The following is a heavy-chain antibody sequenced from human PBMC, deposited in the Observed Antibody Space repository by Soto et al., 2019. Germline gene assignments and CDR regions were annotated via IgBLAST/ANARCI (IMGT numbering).Heavy chain of an antibody. D-gene: IGHD4-4*01. CDR3: ATWHLQEHAYDV. CDR2: FYDLDGT. V-gene: IGHV3-53*01. CDR1: GLTVSGKKY. Sequence: PGGALRLSCAVSGLTVSGKKYVAWVRQAPGKELEWVSGFYDLDGTYYADSLKGRFTTSGDSSRTIVYLQMNGLRPEDTAVYYCATWHLQEHAYDVWGQGTTVTVSS. J-gene: IGHJ3*01.